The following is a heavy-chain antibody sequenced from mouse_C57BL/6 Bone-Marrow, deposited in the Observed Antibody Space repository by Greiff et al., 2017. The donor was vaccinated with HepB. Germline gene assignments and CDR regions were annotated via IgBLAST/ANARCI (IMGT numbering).Heavy chain of an antibody. V-gene: IGHV1-69*01. Sequence: VQLQQPGAELVMPGASVKLSCKASGYTFTSYWMHWVKQRPGQGLEWIGEIDPSDSYTNYNQKFKGKSTLTVDKSSSTAYMQLSSLTSEDSAVYYCAIFITTVVAEYYFYYWGQGTTLTVSS. CDR2: IDPSDSYT. D-gene: IGHD1-1*01. CDR1: GYTFTSYW. CDR3: AIFITTVVAEYYFYY. J-gene: IGHJ2*01.